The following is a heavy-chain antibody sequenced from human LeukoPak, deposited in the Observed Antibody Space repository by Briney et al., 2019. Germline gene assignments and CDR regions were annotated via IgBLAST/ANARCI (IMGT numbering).Heavy chain of an antibody. CDR1: GFTFSNYA. CDR2: ISGSASST. J-gene: IGHJ5*02. D-gene: IGHD3-3*01. Sequence: PGGSLRLSCAASGFTFSNYAMSWVRQAPGKGLEWVSAISGSASSTYHADSVKGRFTISRDNSKNTLYLQMNSLRAEDTAVYYCATGPLGITIFGVVRAPTKNWFDPWGQGTLVTVSS. CDR3: ATGPLGITIFGVVRAPTKNWFDP. V-gene: IGHV3-23*01.